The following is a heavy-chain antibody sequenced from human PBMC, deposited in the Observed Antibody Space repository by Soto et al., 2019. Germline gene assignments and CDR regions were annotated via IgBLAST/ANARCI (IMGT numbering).Heavy chain of an antibody. CDR2: ISYDGSDQ. CDR1: GFTFSSYG. D-gene: IGHD5-18*01. V-gene: IGHV3-30*18. CDR3: AKARESGYSYGYVDY. Sequence: ESGGGVVQPGRSLRLSCAASGFTFSSYGMHWVRQAPGKGLEWMAVISYDGSDQYYADSVKGRFTISRDNSKNTLYLQMNSLRAEDTAVYYCAKARESGYSYGYVDYWGQGTLVPVSS. J-gene: IGHJ4*02.